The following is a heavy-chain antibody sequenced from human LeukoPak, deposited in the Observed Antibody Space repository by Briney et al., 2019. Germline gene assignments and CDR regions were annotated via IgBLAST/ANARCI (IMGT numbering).Heavy chain of an antibody. CDR1: GYTFTSYG. J-gene: IGHJ3*02. Sequence: ASVKVSCKASGYTFTSYGISWVRQAPGQGLEWMGWMNPNSGNTGYAQKFQGRVTITRNTSISTAYMELSSLRSEDTAVYYCARGGEKAAGNDAFDIWGQGTMVTVSS. CDR2: MNPNSGNT. D-gene: IGHD6-13*01. CDR3: ARGGEKAAGNDAFDI. V-gene: IGHV1-8*03.